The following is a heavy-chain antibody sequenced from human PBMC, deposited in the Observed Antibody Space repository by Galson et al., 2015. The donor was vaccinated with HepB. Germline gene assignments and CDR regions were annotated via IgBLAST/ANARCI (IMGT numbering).Heavy chain of an antibody. CDR1: GFSFSTSW. Sequence: SLRLSCAASGFSFSTSWMHWVRLVPGKGLVWVARISSDGSDANHADSVKGRFTISRDNAKNTLSLQMNSLRAEDTAVYYCAKDMAIAPPADSDAFDIWGRGTMVTVSS. V-gene: IGHV3-74*01. CDR3: AKDMAIAPPADSDAFDI. CDR2: ISSDGSDA. D-gene: IGHD6-13*01. J-gene: IGHJ3*02.